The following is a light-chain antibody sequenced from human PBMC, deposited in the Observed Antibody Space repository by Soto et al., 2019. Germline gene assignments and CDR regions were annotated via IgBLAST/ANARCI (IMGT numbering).Light chain of an antibody. J-gene: IGLJ1*01. CDR3: QSYDSSLSGSEV. Sequence: SVLTQPPSASGSPGQSVTISCTGTSSDVGGYNYVSWYQQHPGKAPKLMIYEVSKRPSGVPDRFSGSKSGNTASLTVSGLQAEDEADYYCQSYDSSLSGSEVFGTGTKGTVL. V-gene: IGLV2-8*01. CDR1: SSDVGGYNY. CDR2: EVS.